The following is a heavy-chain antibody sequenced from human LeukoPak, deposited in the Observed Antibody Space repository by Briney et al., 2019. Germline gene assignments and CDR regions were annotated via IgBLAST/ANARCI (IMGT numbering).Heavy chain of an antibody. J-gene: IGHJ5*02. CDR3: ATERGGYDTSGNYYNWFDP. V-gene: IGHV4-59*01. Sequence: SETLSLTCTVSGGSISSYYWSWIRQPPGKGLEWIGNIYRRGITNYNPSLKSRVTISVDTSKNQVSLKLRSVTAADTAVYYCATERGGYDTSGNYYNWFDPWGQGTLVTVSS. CDR1: GGSISSYY. D-gene: IGHD3-22*01. CDR2: IYRRGIT.